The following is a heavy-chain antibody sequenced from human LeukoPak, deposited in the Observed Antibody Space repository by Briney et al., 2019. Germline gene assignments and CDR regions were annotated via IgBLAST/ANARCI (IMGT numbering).Heavy chain of an antibody. V-gene: IGHV4-39*01. J-gene: IGHJ5*02. CDR1: GGSISSSSYY. CDR3: ARQRGYHYDSTTNRFSDL. D-gene: IGHD3-22*01. Sequence: SETLSLTCTVSGGSISSSSYYWGWLRQPPGKGLEGIGSVYYSGITYYNPSLKSRVTISVDTSKNQFSLRLSSVTAADTAVYYCARQRGYHYDSTTNRFSDLWGQGTRVTVSS. CDR2: VYYSGIT.